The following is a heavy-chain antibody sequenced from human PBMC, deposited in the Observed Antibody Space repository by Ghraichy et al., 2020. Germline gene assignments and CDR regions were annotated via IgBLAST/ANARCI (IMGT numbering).Heavy chain of an antibody. J-gene: IGHJ2*01. V-gene: IGHV4-39*01. CDR3: GRPPYSSQDWYFDL. D-gene: IGHD2-21*01. CDR2: IYYTGST. Sequence: SETLSLTCTVSGGSISNSHYYWGWIRQPPGKGLEWIGSIYYTGSTYYNPSLKSRVTISVDTSKNQFSLKLSSVTAADTAVYYCGRPPYSSQDWYFDLWGPGTLVTVSS. CDR1: GGSISNSHYY.